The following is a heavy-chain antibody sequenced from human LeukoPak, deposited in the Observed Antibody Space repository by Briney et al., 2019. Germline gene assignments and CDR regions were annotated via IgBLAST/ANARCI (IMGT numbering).Heavy chain of an antibody. V-gene: IGHV4-59*08. CDR1: GGSVSGYY. D-gene: IGHD2-21*02. CDR3: ARHDVVPVIRRGFDF. Sequence: KPTETLSLTCTVSGGSVSGYYWSWIRQSPGKGLEWIGYIFCTGTTLYSPSLRGRVTMSVDTSENQFSLKLSSVTAADTAMYYCARHDVVPVIRRGFDFWGQGTLVTVSS. CDR2: IFCTGTT. J-gene: IGHJ4*02.